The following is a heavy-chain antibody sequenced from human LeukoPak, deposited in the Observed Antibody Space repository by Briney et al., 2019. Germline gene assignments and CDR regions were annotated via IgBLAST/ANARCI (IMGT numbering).Heavy chain of an antibody. Sequence: GGSLRLSCEVSGITLSNYGMSWVRQAPGKGLEWVAGISGSGGGTNYAESVKGRFTISRDNSKNTLYLQMNSLRAEDTAVCFCAKRGVVIRVILVGFHKEAYYFDSWGQGALVSVSS. D-gene: IGHD3-22*01. CDR2: ISGSGGGT. CDR1: GITLSNYG. J-gene: IGHJ4*02. V-gene: IGHV3-23*01. CDR3: AKRGVVIRVILVGFHKEAYYFDS.